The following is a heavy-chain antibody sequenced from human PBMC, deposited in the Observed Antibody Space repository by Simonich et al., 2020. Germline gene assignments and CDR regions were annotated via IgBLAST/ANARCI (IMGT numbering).Heavy chain of an antibody. J-gene: IGHJ3*02. D-gene: IGHD7-27*01. Sequence: QVQLVQSGAEVKKPGASVKVSCKASGYTFTGYYMHWVRQAPGQGLEWRGGINPNSGGTNYAKKFQGRVTMTRDTSISTAYMELSRLRSDDTAVYYCARGPRWTGDDAFDIWGQGTMVTVSS. CDR3: ARGPRWTGDDAFDI. CDR1: GYTFTGYY. CDR2: INPNSGGT. V-gene: IGHV1-2*02.